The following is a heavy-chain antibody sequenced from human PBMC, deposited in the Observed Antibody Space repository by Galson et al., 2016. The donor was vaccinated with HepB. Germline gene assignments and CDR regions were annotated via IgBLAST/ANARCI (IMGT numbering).Heavy chain of an antibody. Sequence: TLSLTCTVSGGSISSGDYFWSWIRQHPGKGLEWIGYIYYTGRAYYNPSLKTRIVISVATSKDQFSLKLSSVTAADTGVYYCARDISAVNRVGYYGVDVWGQGTTVTVS. CDR1: GGSISSGDYF. D-gene: IGHD6-13*01. V-gene: IGHV4-31*03. J-gene: IGHJ6*02. CDR3: ARDISAVNRVGYYGVDV. CDR2: IYYTGRA.